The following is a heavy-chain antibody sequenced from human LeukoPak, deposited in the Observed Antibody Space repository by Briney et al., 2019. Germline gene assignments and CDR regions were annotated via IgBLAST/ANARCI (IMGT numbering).Heavy chain of an antibody. CDR1: GFTFSSYS. CDR3: ARVDYDYYYMDV. Sequence: PGGSLRLSCAASGFTFSSYSMNWVRQAPGKGLEWVSYISSSSSTIYYADSVKGRFTISRDNAKNSLYLQMNSLRAEDTAVYCCARVDYDYYYMDVWGKGTTVTVSS. CDR2: ISSSSSTI. V-gene: IGHV3-48*01. J-gene: IGHJ6*03.